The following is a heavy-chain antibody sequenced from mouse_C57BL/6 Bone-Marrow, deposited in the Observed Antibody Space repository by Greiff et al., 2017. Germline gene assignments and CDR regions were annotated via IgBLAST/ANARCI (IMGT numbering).Heavy chain of an antibody. Sequence: VQLQQSGAELVRPGASVKLSCTASGFNIKDDYMHWVKQRPEQGLEWIGWIDPENGDTEYASKFQGKATITADTSSNTAYLQRSSLTSEDTAVYYCTTYGLFYYWGQGTTLTVSS. V-gene: IGHV14-4*01. CDR1: GFNIKDDY. CDR3: TTYGLFYY. CDR2: IDPENGDT. D-gene: IGHD1-1*02. J-gene: IGHJ2*01.